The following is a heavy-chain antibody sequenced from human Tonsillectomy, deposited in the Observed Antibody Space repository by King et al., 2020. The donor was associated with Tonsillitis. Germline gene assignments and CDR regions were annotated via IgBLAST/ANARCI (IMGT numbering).Heavy chain of an antibody. CDR2: ISWNSGRI. CDR3: AKEAGVRSSLAASDFDY. CDR1: GFTFDDYA. D-gene: IGHD6-6*01. V-gene: IGHV3-9*01. Sequence: VQLVESGGGLVQPGRSLRLSCAASGFTFDDYAIHWVRQAPGKGLEWVSGISWNSGRIGYADSVKGRFTISRDNAKNSLYLQMNSLRTEDTALYYCAKEAGVRSSLAASDFDYWGQGTLVTVSS. J-gene: IGHJ4*02.